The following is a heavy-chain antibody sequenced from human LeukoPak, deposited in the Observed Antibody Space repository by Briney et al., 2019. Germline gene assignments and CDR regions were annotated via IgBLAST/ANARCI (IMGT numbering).Heavy chain of an antibody. Sequence: GASVKVSCKASGYTFTSYGISWVRQAPGQGLEWMGWISAYNGNTNYAQKLQGRVTMTTDTSTSTAYMELRSLRSDDTAVYYCAGHTMIVSLDAFDIWGQGTMVTVSS. CDR2: ISAYNGNT. CDR3: AGHTMIVSLDAFDI. J-gene: IGHJ3*02. V-gene: IGHV1-18*01. D-gene: IGHD3-22*01. CDR1: GYTFTSYG.